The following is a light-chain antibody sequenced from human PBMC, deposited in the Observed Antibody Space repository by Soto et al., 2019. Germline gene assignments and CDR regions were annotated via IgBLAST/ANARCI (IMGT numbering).Light chain of an antibody. J-gene: IGKJ1*01. Sequence: DIQMTQSPSSLSASVGDRVTITCRASQSISSYLNWYHQKPGKAPKLLIYSASSLQSGVPSRFSGRGSGTDFTLTISSLQPEAFATYYCQQSYTTPWTFGQGTKVEIK. CDR1: QSISSY. V-gene: IGKV1-39*01. CDR2: SAS. CDR3: QQSYTTPWT.